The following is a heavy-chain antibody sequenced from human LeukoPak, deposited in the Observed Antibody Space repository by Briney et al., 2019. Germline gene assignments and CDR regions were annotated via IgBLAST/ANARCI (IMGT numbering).Heavy chain of an antibody. V-gene: IGHV3-23*01. D-gene: IGHD2-2*01. CDR1: GFTFSTYG. Sequence: GGSLRLSCVASGFTFSTYGMGWVRQAPGKGLEWVSAINSDGSGPYYADSVKGRFTISRDNSNNTLYLQMNSLRAEDAAVYYCAKDSFTRSPTDFWGQGTLVAISS. CDR3: AKDSFTRSPTDF. CDR2: INSDGSGP. J-gene: IGHJ4*02.